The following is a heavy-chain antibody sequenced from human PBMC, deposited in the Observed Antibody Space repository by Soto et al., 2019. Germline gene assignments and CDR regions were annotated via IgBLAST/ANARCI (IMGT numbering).Heavy chain of an antibody. J-gene: IGHJ6*02. Sequence: QVQLVESGGAVVQPGRSLRLSCVGSGFTFSHYGMHWVRQAPGKGLEWVAVQWFDGSNKFHADSVKGRFTIYRDNSQNTLYLQMNSLRAEDTAVYYCARDVGDVMSTIQGHGMDVWGQGTTVTVSS. CDR3: ARDVGDVMSTIQGHGMDV. CDR1: GFTFSHYG. D-gene: IGHD5-12*01. CDR2: QWFDGSNK. V-gene: IGHV3-33*01.